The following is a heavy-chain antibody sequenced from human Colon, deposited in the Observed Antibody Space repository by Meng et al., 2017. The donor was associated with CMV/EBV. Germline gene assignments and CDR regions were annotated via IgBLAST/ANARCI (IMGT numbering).Heavy chain of an antibody. Sequence: SETLSLTCDISGDTVSSTTVGWNWIRQSPSRGLEWLGRIYYRSRWLDDYARSVKSRISINVDTSKNQFSLQLDSVTPDDTAVYYCARRHTSGWYYFDSWGQGTLVTVSS. CDR3: ARRHTSGWYYFDS. CDR2: IYYRSRWLD. CDR1: GDTVSSTTVG. V-gene: IGHV6-1*01. D-gene: IGHD6-19*01. J-gene: IGHJ4*02.